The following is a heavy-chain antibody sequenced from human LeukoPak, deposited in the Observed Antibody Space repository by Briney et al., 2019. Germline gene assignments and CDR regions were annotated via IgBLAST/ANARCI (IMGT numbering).Heavy chain of an antibody. CDR2: ISGSGSDM. Sequence: GGSLRLSCAASGFTFSSYEMNWVRQAPGKGLEWLAYISGSGSDMYYADSVKGRFTISRDNAKNSLYLQMNSLRPDDTALYYCSTDPRLLIYWGHGTLVTVSS. CDR1: GFTFSSYE. D-gene: IGHD2-8*01. J-gene: IGHJ4*01. CDR3: STDPRLLIY. V-gene: IGHV3-48*03.